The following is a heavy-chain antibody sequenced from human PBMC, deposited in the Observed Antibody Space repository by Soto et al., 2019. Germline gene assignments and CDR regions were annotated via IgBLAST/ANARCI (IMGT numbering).Heavy chain of an antibody. V-gene: IGHV4-39*01. CDR1: GGSISTTTYY. CDR2: VWYSGST. Sequence: QLQLQESGPGLVKPSETLSLTCTVSGGSISTTTYYWGWIRQPPGKGLEWIGSVWYSGSTQYNPCPGSRLTLTVETSKNQFSLKWRSVPAADPAVYYCARRVSLLWFGEFLRTNNWFDPWGQGTLVTVSS. J-gene: IGHJ5*02. D-gene: IGHD3-10*01. CDR3: ARRVSLLWFGEFLRTNNWFDP.